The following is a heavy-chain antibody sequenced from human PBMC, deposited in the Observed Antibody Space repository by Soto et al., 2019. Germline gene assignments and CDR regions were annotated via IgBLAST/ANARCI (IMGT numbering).Heavy chain of an antibody. CDR2: IYPGDSDT. CDR1: GYSFTSYW. CDR3: ARHVLGEIVTGQRDY. V-gene: IGHV5-51*01. D-gene: IGHD3-9*01. J-gene: IGHJ4*02. Sequence: EVQLVQSGAEVKKPGESLKISCKGSGYSFTSYWIGWVRQMPGKGLEWMGIIYPGDSDTIYSPSFQGQVTISADKSISTAFLQGSSLKASDTAMYDVARHVLGEIVTGQRDYWGEGTLVTVSS.